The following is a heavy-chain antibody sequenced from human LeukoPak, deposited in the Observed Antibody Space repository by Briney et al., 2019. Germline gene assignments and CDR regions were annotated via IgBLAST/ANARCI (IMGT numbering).Heavy chain of an antibody. V-gene: IGHV3-33*01. CDR2: IWYDGSNK. CDR1: GFTLSSYG. Sequence: GSLRLSCAASGFTLSSYGMHWVRQAPGKGLEWVAVIWYDGSNKYYADSVKGRFTISRDNSKNTLYLQMNSLRAEDTAVYYCARDRGDSLTGYYSSFDYWGQGTLVTVSS. D-gene: IGHD3-9*01. J-gene: IGHJ4*02. CDR3: ARDRGDSLTGYYSSFDY.